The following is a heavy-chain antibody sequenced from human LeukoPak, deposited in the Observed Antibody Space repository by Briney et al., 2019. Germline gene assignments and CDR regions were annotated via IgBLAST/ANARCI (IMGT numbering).Heavy chain of an antibody. CDR3: ARDSKWLRLGYYGMDV. CDR1: GFNLTDYW. V-gene: IGHV3-7*01. D-gene: IGHD5-12*01. J-gene: IGHJ6*02. CDR2: VKQDGSGE. Sequence: AGGSLRLSCAASGFNLTDYWMSWVRQAPGKGLEWVANVKQDGSGEYYVDSVKGRFTISRDNAKDSVYLQMNSLRAEDTAVYYCARDSKWLRLGYYGMDVWGQGTTVTVSS.